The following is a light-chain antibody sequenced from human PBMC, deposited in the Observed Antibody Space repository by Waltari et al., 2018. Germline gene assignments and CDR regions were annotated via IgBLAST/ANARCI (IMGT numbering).Light chain of an antibody. CDR2: WAS. CDR1: QSVLYSSNNKNY. V-gene: IGKV4-1*01. Sequence: DIVMTQSPDSLAVSLGERATIHCKSSQSVLYSSNNKNYLAWYQQKPRQPPKLLIYWASTQESGVPDRFSGSGSGTDFTLTISSLQAEDVAVYYCQQYYSTLITFGQGTRLEIK. J-gene: IGKJ5*01. CDR3: QQYYSTLIT.